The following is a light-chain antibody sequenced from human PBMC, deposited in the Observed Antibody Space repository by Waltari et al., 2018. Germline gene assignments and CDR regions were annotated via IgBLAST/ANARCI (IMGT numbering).Light chain of an antibody. CDR1: SPNIGSNT. CDR3: AAWDDSLNGYV. CDR2: SNN. J-gene: IGLJ1*01. Sequence: QSVLTQPPSASGTPGQRVTISCSGSSPNIGSNTVNWYQHLPGTAPKLLIYSNNQRPSGVPARFSGSKSGTSASLAISGLQSEDEADYYCAAWDDSLNGYVFGTGTKVTVL. V-gene: IGLV1-44*01.